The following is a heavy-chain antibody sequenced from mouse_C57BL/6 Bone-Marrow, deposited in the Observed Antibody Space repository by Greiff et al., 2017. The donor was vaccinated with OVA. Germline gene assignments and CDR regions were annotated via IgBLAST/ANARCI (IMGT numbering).Heavy chain of an antibody. CDR2: IDPETGGT. D-gene: IGHD1-1*01. CDR3: TRRGSRYAFAY. V-gene: IGHV1-15*01. J-gene: IGHJ3*01. CDR1: GYTFPDYE. Sequence: VQLQQSGAELVRPGASVTLSCKASGYTFPDYEMHWVKQTPVHGLEWIGAIDPETGGTAYNQKFKGKAILTADKSSSTAYMELRSLTSEDSAVYYCTRRGSRYAFAYWGQGTLVTVSA.